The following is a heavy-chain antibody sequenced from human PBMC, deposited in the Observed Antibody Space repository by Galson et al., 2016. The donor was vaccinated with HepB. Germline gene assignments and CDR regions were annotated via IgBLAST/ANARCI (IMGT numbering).Heavy chain of an antibody. J-gene: IGHJ5*02. V-gene: IGHV3-23*01. CDR1: YA. CDR3: VVVPGAIVWFDP. CDR2: ISGSGGST. D-gene: IGHD2-2*01. Sequence: YAMSWVRQAPGKGLEWVSVISGSGGSTYYADSVKGRFTISRDNSKNTLYLQMNSLRAEDTATYYCVVVPGAIVWFDPWGQGTLVTVSS.